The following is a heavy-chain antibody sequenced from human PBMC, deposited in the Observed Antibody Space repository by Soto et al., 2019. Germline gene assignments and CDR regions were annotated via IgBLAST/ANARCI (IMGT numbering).Heavy chain of an antibody. V-gene: IGHV5-51*01. J-gene: IGHJ4*02. CDR2: IYPGDSDT. D-gene: IGHD1-26*01. CDR3: ARSLGANSPSVFDY. CDR1: GYSFTSYW. Sequence: PWESLKISCKVSGYSFTSYWIWWVRQMPGKGLEWMGIIYPGDSDTRYSPSFQGQVTISADKSISTAYLQWSSLRASDTAMYYCARSLGANSPSVFDYWGQGTPVTVSS.